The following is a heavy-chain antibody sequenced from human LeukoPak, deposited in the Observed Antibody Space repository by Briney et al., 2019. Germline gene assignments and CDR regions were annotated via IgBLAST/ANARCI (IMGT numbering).Heavy chain of an antibody. CDR3: ATFAQQRFDY. CDR2: ISYDGSNK. J-gene: IGHJ4*02. D-gene: IGHD6-25*01. CDR1: GFTFSSYA. Sequence: PGGSLRLSCAASGFTFSSYAMHWVRQAPGKGLEWVAVISYDGSNKYYADSVKGRFTISRDNSKNTLYLQMNSLRAEDTAVYYCATFAQQRFDYWGQGTPVTVSS. V-gene: IGHV3-30-3*01.